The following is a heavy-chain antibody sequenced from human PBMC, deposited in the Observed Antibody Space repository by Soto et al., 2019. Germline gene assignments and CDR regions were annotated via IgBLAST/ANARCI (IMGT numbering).Heavy chain of an antibody. Sequence: PSETLSLTCAVYGGSFSGYYWSWIRQPPGKGLEWIGEINHSGSTNYNPSLKSRVTISVGTSKNQFSLKLSSVTAADTAVYYCARGYSSSWYYYYYGMDVWGQGTTVTVSS. CDR3: ARGYSSSWYYYYYGMDV. CDR1: GGSFSGYY. V-gene: IGHV4-34*01. J-gene: IGHJ6*02. D-gene: IGHD6-13*01. CDR2: INHSGST.